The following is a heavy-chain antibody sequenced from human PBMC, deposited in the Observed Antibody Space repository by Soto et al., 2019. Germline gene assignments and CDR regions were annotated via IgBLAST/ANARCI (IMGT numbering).Heavy chain of an antibody. Sequence: QVQLVESGGGVVQPGRSLRLSCAASGFTFSSYAMHWVRQAPGKGLEWVAVISYDGSNKYYADSVKGRFTISRDNSKNTLYLQMNSLRAEDTAVYYCARDQGGYHLVGAFDIWGQGTMVTVSS. D-gene: IGHD5-12*01. J-gene: IGHJ3*02. CDR1: GFTFSSYA. CDR3: ARDQGGYHLVGAFDI. CDR2: ISYDGSNK. V-gene: IGHV3-30-3*01.